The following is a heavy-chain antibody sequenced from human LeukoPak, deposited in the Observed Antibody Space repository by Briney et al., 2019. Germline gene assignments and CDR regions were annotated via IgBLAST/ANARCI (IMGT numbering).Heavy chain of an antibody. V-gene: IGHV3-48*03. CDR1: GFTFSSYE. D-gene: IGHD3-9*01. CDR2: ISSSGSTI. CDR3: ARGGFDWLLFNYYYYMDV. Sequence: GGSLRLSCAASGFTFSSYEMNWVRQAPGKGLEWISYISSSGSTIHYADSVKGRFTISRDNAKNSLYLQMNSLGAEDTAVYYCARGGFDWLLFNYYYYMDVWGKGTTVTISS. J-gene: IGHJ6*03.